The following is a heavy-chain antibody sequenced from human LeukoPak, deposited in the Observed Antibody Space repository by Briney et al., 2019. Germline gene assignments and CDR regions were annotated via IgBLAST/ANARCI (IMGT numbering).Heavy chain of an antibody. D-gene: IGHD2/OR15-2a*01. J-gene: IGHJ6*03. Sequence: GGSLRLSCAASGFTFSSYSMNWVRQAPGKGLEWVSSISSSSSYIYYADSVKGRFTISRDNAKNSLYLQMNSLRAEDTAVYHCAKDNMKGYYMDVWGKGTTVTVSS. CDR2: ISSSSSYI. CDR1: GFTFSSYS. V-gene: IGHV3-21*01. CDR3: AKDNMKGYYMDV.